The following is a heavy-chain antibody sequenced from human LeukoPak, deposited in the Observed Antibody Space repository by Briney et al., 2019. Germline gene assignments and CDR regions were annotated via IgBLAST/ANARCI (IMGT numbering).Heavy chain of an antibody. V-gene: IGHV4-34*01. Sequence: RSSETLSLTCAVYGGSFSGYYWSWIRQPPGKGLEWIGEINHSGSTNYNPSLKSRVTISVDTSKNQFSLKLSSVTAADTAVYYCARDPYYYDRGSWSQGTLVTVSS. CDR2: INHSGST. D-gene: IGHD3-22*01. CDR1: GGSFSGYY. J-gene: IGHJ5*02. CDR3: ARDPYYYDRGS.